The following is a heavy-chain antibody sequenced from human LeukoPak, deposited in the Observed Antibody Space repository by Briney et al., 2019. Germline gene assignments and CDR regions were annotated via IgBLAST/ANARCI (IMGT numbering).Heavy chain of an antibody. CDR1: GYTFTSYG. J-gene: IGHJ4*02. D-gene: IGHD3-10*01. CDR2: ISAYNGNT. Sequence: ASVKVSCKASGYTFTSYGISWVRQAPGQGLEWMGWISAYNGNTNYAQKLQGRVTMTTDTSTSTAYMELRSLRSDDTAVYYCARVVVTTVRGVTYLDYWGQGTLVTVSS. V-gene: IGHV1-18*01. CDR3: ARVVVTTVRGVTYLDY.